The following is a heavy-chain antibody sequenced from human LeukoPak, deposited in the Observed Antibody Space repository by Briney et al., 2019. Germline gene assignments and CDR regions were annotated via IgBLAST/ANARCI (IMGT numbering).Heavy chain of an antibody. CDR3: ARSFKAGAFDI. V-gene: IGHV4-38-2*01. Sequence: SETLSLTCAVSGYSISSGYYWGWIRQPPGKGLEWIGSIYTSGSTNYNPSLKSRVTISVDTSKNQFSLKLSSVTAADTAVYYCARSFKAGAFDIWGQGTMVTVSS. CDR1: GYSISSGYY. J-gene: IGHJ3*02. CDR2: IYTSGST. D-gene: IGHD3-10*01.